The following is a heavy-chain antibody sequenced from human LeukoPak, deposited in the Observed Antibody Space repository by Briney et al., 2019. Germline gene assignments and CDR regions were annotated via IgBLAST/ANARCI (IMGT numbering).Heavy chain of an antibody. J-gene: IGHJ4*02. D-gene: IGHD3-10*01. V-gene: IGHV3-30*18. CDR3: AKEASLIYFDY. CDR2: ISYDGSNK. CDR1: GFTFSSYG. Sequence: GGSLRLSCAASGFTFSSYGMHWVRQAPGKGLEWVAVISYDGSNKYYADSVKGRFTISRDNSKNTLYLQMNSLRAEDTAVYYCAKEASLIYFDYWGQGTLVTVSS.